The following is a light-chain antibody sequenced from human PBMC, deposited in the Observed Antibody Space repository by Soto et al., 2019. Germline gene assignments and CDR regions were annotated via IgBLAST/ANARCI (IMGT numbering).Light chain of an antibody. CDR2: DAS. Sequence: ETVLTQSPGTLSLSPGERATLSCWTSQSVSNSYLAWCQQKPGQAPRLLIYDASSRAPGIPDRFSGSGSGTDFTLTISRLEPEDFAVYYCQQFGSSLYTFGQGTKLEIK. CDR3: QQFGSSLYT. V-gene: IGKV3-20*01. J-gene: IGKJ2*01. CDR1: QSVSNSY.